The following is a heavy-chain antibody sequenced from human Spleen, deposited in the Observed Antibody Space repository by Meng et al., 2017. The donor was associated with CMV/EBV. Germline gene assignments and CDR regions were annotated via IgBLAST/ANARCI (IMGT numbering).Heavy chain of an antibody. J-gene: IGHJ4*02. CDR3: AREGVYYFDY. D-gene: IGHD2-8*01. CDR2: IYYSGST. Sequence: SETLSLTCTVSGGSISSGGYYWSWIRQHPGKGLEWIGYIYYSGSTYYNPSLKSRVSISADKSKNQFSLNLSSVTAADTAVYYCAREGVYYFDYWGQGTLVTVSS. V-gene: IGHV4-31*03. CDR1: GGSISSGGYY.